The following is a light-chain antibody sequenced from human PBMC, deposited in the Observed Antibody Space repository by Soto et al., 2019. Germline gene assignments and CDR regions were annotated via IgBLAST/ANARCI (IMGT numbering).Light chain of an antibody. J-gene: IGKJ1*01. V-gene: IGKV1-5*03. CDR2: KAS. CDR1: QTISSW. CDR3: QQYSRYPWT. Sequence: DIQMTQSPFTLPASVGDRVTISCRAGQTISSWLAWYQHKPGKAPKLLIYKASTLQTGVPSRFSGSGSGTEFTLTISSLQPDDFATYFCQQYSRYPWTFGQGTKVEIK.